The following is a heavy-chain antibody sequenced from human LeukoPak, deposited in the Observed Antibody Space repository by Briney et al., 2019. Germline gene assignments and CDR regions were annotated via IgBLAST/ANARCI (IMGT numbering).Heavy chain of an antibody. CDR2: ISYDGSNK. D-gene: IGHD6-19*01. CDR1: GFTFSSYG. V-gene: IGHV3-30*03. J-gene: IGHJ4*02. CDR3: AHSGDSYSSGWNYFDY. Sequence: RTGGSLRLSCAASGFTFSSYGMHWVRQAPGKGLEWVAVISYDGSNKYYADSVKGRFTISRDNSKNTLYLQMNSLRAEDTAVYYCAHSGDSYSSGWNYFDYWGQGTLVTASS.